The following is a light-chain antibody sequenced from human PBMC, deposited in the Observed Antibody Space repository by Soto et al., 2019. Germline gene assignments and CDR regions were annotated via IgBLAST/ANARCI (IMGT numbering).Light chain of an antibody. CDR3: HHYGRSPIYT. V-gene: IGKV3-15*01. CDR1: QFVTNN. Sequence: EILMTQSPATLSVSPGERVTIFCRASQFVTNNLAWYQHKPGQAPRLLISYASTGATGIPARFSGSGYGTDFTLTISGLEPEDFAVYYCHHYGRSPIYTFGPGTNVDFK. J-gene: IGKJ3*01. CDR2: YAS.